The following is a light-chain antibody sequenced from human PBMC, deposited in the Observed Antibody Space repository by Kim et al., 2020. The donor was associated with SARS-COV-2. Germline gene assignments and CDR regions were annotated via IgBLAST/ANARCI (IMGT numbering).Light chain of an antibody. V-gene: IGKV1-5*03. Sequence: ASVGDRVTITCRASQSISSWLAWYQQKPGKAPKLLIYKASSLESGVPSRFSGSGSGTEFTLTISSLQPDDFATYYCQQYNSYSEYTFGQGTKLEIK. J-gene: IGKJ2*01. CDR1: QSISSW. CDR3: QQYNSYSEYT. CDR2: KAS.